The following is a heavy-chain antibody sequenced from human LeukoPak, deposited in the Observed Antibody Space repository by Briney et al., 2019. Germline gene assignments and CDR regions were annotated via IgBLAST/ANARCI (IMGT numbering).Heavy chain of an antibody. D-gene: IGHD1-1*01. Sequence: PGGSLRLSRSASGFTFSAYAMYWVRQAPGKGLEYVSVISSNGGSSFYADSVKGRFTISRDNSKNTLYLQMSSLRAEDTAVYYCVKITSVTGGDCWGQGTRLTVSS. CDR3: VKITSVTGGDC. CDR1: GFTFSAYA. CDR2: ISSNGGSS. J-gene: IGHJ4*02. V-gene: IGHV3-64D*09.